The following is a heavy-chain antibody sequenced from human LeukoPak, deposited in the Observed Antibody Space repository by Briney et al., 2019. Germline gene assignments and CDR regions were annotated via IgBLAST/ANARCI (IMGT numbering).Heavy chain of an antibody. CDR1: GGSISSYY. D-gene: IGHD2-21*02. CDR3: ARQRYCGGDCYSAEYFQH. CDR2: IYYSGST. J-gene: IGHJ1*01. V-gene: IGHV4-59*08. Sequence: PSETLSLTCTVSGGSISSYYWSWIRQPPGKGLEWIGYIYYSGSTNYNPSLKSRVTISVDTSKNQFSLKLSSVTAADTAVYYCARQRYCGGDCYSAEYFQHWGQGTLVTVSS.